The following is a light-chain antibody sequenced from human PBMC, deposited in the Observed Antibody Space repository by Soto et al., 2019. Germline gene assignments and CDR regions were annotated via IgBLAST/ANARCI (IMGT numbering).Light chain of an antibody. CDR1: QRLSSW. CDR3: QQGSSFPVT. V-gene: IGKV1-12*01. CDR2: AAS. J-gene: IGKJ4*01. Sequence: DIQMTQSPSSVSASGGDRVTITCRASQRLSSWLSWYQQKPGRAPKLLIYAASTLQSGVPSRFSGSGSGTDFTFALRSMQPEDFATYYCQQGSSFPVTFCGGTKVEVK.